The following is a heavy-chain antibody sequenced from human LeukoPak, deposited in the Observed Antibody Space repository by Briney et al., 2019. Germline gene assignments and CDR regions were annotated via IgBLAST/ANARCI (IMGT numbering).Heavy chain of an antibody. CDR1: GESFSGYY. V-gene: IGHV4-34*01. D-gene: IGHD2-2*01. CDR2: INHSGST. Sequence: SETLSLTCAVYGESFSGYYCNWFRQPTGKGLEWIGEINHSGSTDYNPSLKSRVTISLDTSKKYFSLHLTSVTAADTAVYYCARGRSRVPAASWGQGTLVTVTS. J-gene: IGHJ5*02. CDR3: ARGRSRVPAAS.